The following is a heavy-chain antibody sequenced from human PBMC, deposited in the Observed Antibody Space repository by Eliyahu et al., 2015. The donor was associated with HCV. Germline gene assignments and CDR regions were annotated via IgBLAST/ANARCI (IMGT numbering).Heavy chain of an antibody. CDR3: AKGLQGGSCWDD. D-gene: IGHD2-15*01. CDR2: ISYDGSEN. Sequence: QVQLVESGGGVXQPGRXLRLSCXAXGFTXNKYGMHWVRQAPGKGLEWVAVISYDGSENYYGDPVKGRFTISRDNSKNTIYLQMNSLRPEDTAVYYCAKGLQGGSCWDDWGQGTLVTVSS. J-gene: IGHJ4*02. V-gene: IGHV3-30*18. CDR1: GFTXNKYG.